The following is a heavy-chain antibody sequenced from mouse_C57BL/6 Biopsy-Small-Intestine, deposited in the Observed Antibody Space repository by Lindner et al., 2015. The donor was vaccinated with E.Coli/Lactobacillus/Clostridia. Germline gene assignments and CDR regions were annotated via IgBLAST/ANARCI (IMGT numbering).Heavy chain of an antibody. J-gene: IGHJ2*01. CDR3: ASFRYDFDY. CDR1: GYTFIDYN. V-gene: IGHV1-22*01. Sequence: VQLQESGPELVKPGASVKMPCKASGYTFIDYNMHWVKQSHGKSLEWIGYINPSNGGFTYNQKFKGKATLTVDKSSNTAYMELRSLTSEDSAVYYCASFRYDFDYWGQGTTLTVSS. CDR2: INPSNGGF.